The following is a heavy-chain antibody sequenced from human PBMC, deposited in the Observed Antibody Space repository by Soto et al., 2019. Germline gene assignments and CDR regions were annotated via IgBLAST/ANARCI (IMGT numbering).Heavy chain of an antibody. CDR1: GGSFSGYY. J-gene: IGHJ6*03. CDR3: ARGLPGPPYYYYYMDV. V-gene: IGHV4-34*01. Sequence: SETLSLTCAVYGGSFSGYYWSWIRQPPGKGLEWIGEINHSGSTNYNPSLKSRVTISVDTSKNQFSLKLSSVTAADTAVYYCARGLPGPPYYYYYMDVWGKGTTVTVSS. CDR2: INHSGST.